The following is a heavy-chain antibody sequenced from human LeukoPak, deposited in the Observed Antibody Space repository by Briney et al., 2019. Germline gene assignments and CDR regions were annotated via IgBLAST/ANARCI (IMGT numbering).Heavy chain of an antibody. Sequence: GGSLRLSCAASGFTFSSYSMNWVRQAPGKGLEWVSSISSSSSYIYYADSVKGRFTISRDDSKSIAYLQMNSLKSEDTAVYYCTRVGTTMIRSPQKIFDSWGQGTLVTVSS. V-gene: IGHV3-21*03. CDR1: GFTFSSYS. CDR3: TRVGTTMIRSPQKIFDS. J-gene: IGHJ4*02. D-gene: IGHD1-1*01. CDR2: ISSSSSYI.